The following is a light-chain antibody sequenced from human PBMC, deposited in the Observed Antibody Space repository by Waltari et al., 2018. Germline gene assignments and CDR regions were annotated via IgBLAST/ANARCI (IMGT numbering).Light chain of an antibody. Sequence: DIQMTQSPSTLSASVGDRVTLTCRASQNINNWLAWYPQTPGRAPKLLIYEASSLESGVPSRFRGSGSGTLFTLTITSLQPDDVALYYCQQYKTFSRTFGQGTQVEIK. V-gene: IGKV1-5*01. CDR3: QQYKTFSRT. J-gene: IGKJ1*01. CDR1: QNINNW. CDR2: EAS.